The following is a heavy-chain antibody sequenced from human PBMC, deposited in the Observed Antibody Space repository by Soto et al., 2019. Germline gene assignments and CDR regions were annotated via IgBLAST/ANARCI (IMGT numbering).Heavy chain of an antibody. Sequence: SETLSLTCAFSGCSISSSNWWSWVRQPPGKGLEWIGEIYHSGSTNYNPSLKSRVTISVDKSKNQFSLKLSSVTAADTAVYYCAREDSEGDYDYGMDVWGQGTTVTVSS. CDR2: IYHSGST. V-gene: IGHV4-4*02. D-gene: IGHD3-16*01. J-gene: IGHJ6*02. CDR3: AREDSEGDYDYGMDV. CDR1: GCSISSSNW.